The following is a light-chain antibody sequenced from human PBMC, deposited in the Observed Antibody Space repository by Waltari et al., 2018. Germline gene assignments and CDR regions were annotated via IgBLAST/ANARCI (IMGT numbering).Light chain of an antibody. V-gene: IGLV1-40*01. J-gene: IGLJ3*02. Sequence: QSVLTQPPSVSGAPGQRVTISCTGSSSNIGAGYAVNWYQYLPGTIPKLAIYGKKNLPAWVPDRFSGSKSGTSGSLTITGLQAEDEAYYYCQSYDISLRGVFGGGTKRTVL. CDR2: GKK. CDR1: SSNIGAGYA. CDR3: QSYDISLRGV.